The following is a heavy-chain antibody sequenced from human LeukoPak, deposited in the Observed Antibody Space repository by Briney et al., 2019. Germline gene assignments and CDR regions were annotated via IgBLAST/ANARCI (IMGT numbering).Heavy chain of an antibody. CDR1: GGSISSGSYY. J-gene: IGHJ4*02. D-gene: IGHD3-10*01. CDR2: IYTSGST. CDR3: AHQNYYGSGSYLVDY. Sequence: SQTLSLTCTVSGGSISSGSYYWSWIRQPAGKGLEWIGRIYTSGSTNYNPSLKSRVTISVDTSKNQFSLKLSSVTAADTAVYYCAHQNYYGSGSYLVDYWGQGTLVTVSS. V-gene: IGHV4-61*02.